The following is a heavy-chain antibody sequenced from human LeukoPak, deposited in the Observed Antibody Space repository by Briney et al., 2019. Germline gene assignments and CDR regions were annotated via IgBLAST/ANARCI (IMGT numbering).Heavy chain of an antibody. CDR1: SGSITPYY. J-gene: IGHJ4*02. D-gene: IGHD2-2*01. CDR3: ARLVVPEAFDFDS. CDR2: THHSGSA. Sequence: SETLSLTCSVSSGSITPYYWIWIRQAPGKEPEGIVYTHHSGSANYNPSLKSRVTLSIDTSKEQFFLRLTSVTAADTAVYYCARLVVPEAFDFDSWGQGTLVTVSS. V-gene: IGHV4-59*08.